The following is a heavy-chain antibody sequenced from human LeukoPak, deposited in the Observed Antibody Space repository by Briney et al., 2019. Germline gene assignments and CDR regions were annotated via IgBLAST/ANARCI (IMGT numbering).Heavy chain of an antibody. D-gene: IGHD1-26*01. Sequence: GGSLRLSCAASGFTFDDYAMQWVRQAPGKGLEWVSLISGDGGGTFYADSVKGRFTISRDNSRNSLYLQMNSLRTEDTAFYYCAKDLNGVVGASIDWGQGTLVTVSS. V-gene: IGHV3-43*02. CDR3: AKDLNGVVGASID. CDR1: GFTFDDYA. CDR2: ISGDGGGT. J-gene: IGHJ4*02.